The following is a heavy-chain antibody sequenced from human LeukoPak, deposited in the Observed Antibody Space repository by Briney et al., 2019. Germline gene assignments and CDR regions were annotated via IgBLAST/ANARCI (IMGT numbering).Heavy chain of an antibody. CDR3: ASDSGYDVFDY. V-gene: IGHV4-61*02. CDR1: GGSISSGSYY. CDR2: IYTSGST. Sequence: PSETLSLTCTVSGGSISSGSYYWSWIRQPAGKGLEWIGRIYTSGSTNYNPSLKSRVTISVDTSKNQFSLKLSSVTAADTAVYYCASDSGYDVFDYWGQGTLVTVSS. J-gene: IGHJ4*02. D-gene: IGHD3-22*01.